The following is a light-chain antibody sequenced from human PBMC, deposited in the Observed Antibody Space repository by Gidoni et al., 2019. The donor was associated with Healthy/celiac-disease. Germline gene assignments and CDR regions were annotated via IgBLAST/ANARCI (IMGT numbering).Light chain of an antibody. Sequence: IDIPHTPSSLSASVGDRVTITCRASQSISSYLNWYQQKPGKAPKLLIYAASSLQSGVPSRFSGSGSWTDCTLTISSLQAEDFETYYCQQSYSTPPRTFXQXTKVEIK. V-gene: IGKV1-39*01. CDR3: QQSYSTPPRT. CDR1: QSISSY. CDR2: AAS. J-gene: IGKJ1*01.